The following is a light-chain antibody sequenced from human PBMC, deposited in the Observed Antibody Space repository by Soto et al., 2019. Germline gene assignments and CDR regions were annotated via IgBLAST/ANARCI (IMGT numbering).Light chain of an antibody. Sequence: EFVLTQSPATLSVSPGERATLSCRASQSVSSNLAWYQQKPGQAPRLLIYGASTRATGIPDRFSGGGSGTDFTLTISRLEPEDFAVYYCQQYNYSPWTYGQGTKVDIK. J-gene: IGKJ1*01. CDR2: GAS. V-gene: IGKV3-20*01. CDR1: QSVSSN. CDR3: QQYNYSPWT.